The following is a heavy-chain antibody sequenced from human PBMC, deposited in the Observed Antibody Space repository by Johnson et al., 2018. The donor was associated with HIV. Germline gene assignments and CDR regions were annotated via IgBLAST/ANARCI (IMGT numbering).Heavy chain of an antibody. CDR1: GFTFSSYA. V-gene: IGHV3-30-3*01. CDR3: AKARSGGPGAFDI. D-gene: IGHD6-19*01. J-gene: IGHJ3*02. CDR2: ISYDGSNK. Sequence: QVLLVESGGGVVQPGRSLRLSCAASGFTFSSYAMRWVRQAPGKGLEWVAVISYDGSNKYYADSVKGRFNISRDNSKNTLYLQMNSLRAEDTAVYCCAKARSGGPGAFDIWGQGTMVTVSS.